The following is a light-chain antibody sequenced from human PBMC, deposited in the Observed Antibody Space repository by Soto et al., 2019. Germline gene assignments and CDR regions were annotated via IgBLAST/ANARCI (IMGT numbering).Light chain of an antibody. V-gene: IGKV3-20*01. Sequence: EIVLTQSPGTLSLSPGERATLSCRASQSVTSSYLAWYQQKPGQAPRLLIYGVSSRATGIPDRFSGSGSGTDFTLTISSMEPEDFAVYHCQHYGTSSWTFGRGTKVEV. CDR2: GVS. CDR1: QSVTSSY. CDR3: QHYGTSSWT. J-gene: IGKJ1*01.